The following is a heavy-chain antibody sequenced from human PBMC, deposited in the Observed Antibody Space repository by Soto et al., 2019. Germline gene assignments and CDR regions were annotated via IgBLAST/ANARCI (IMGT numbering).Heavy chain of an antibody. V-gene: IGHV5-10-1*01. J-gene: IGHJ4*02. D-gene: IGHD6-19*01. Sequence: PGESLKISCKASGYSFTRKWTSWVRQMPGKGLEWMGRIDPTDSYTNYSPSFQGHVTMTRDTSISTAYMELSRLRSDDTAVYYCVTSRVSIAVAGETEYYFDYWGQGTLVTVSS. CDR1: GYSFTRKW. CDR2: IDPTDSYT. CDR3: VTSRVSIAVAGETEYYFDY.